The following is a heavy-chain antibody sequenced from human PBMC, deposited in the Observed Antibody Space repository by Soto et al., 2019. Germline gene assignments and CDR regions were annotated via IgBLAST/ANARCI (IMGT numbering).Heavy chain of an antibody. J-gene: IGHJ4*02. CDR3: AKALRGYTYGPFDY. D-gene: IGHD5-18*01. CDR1: GVTFEDYA. CDR2: INWNSGSI. V-gene: IGHV3-9*01. Sequence: SLSISCEASGVTFEDYAMHWVRRAPGKGMELVSGINWNSGSIGYADSVKCRFTISRDKAKNSLYLQMNSLRTEDTALYYCAKALRGYTYGPFDYWGQGTLVTVSS.